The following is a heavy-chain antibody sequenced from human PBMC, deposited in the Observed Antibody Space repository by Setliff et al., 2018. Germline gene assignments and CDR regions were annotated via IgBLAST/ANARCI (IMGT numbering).Heavy chain of an antibody. CDR2: IWYDGSNK. D-gene: IGHD2-15*01. CDR3: VCFSWRGCSGDTCYSGDDSFDM. V-gene: IGHV3-30*02. J-gene: IGHJ3*02. Sequence: GGSLKISCAASGFTFSTYGMHWVRQAPGKGLEWVAFIWYDGSNKYYVGSVKGRFTVSRDNSKDTLYLQMNSLGVEDSAVYYCVCFSWRGCSGDTCYSGDDSFDMWGQGTVVTVSS. CDR1: GFTFSTYG.